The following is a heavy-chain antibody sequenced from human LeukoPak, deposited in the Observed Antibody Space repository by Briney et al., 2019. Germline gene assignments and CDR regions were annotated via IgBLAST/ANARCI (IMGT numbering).Heavy chain of an antibody. Sequence: REASVKVSCKASGYTFNKYGVSWLRQAPGQGLEWMGWISCYNGDTRYAQKFQGRVTMTKNTSTNTVHMELMSLGSADTAVYYCARDPSNTSGYYVYHDYWGQGALVTVSS. CDR3: ARDPSNTSGYYVYHDY. V-gene: IGHV1-18*01. J-gene: IGHJ4*02. D-gene: IGHD6-19*01. CDR1: GYTFNKYG. CDR2: ISCYNGDT.